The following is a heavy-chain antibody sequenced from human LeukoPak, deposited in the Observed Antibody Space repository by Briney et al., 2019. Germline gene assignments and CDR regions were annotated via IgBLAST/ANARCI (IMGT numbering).Heavy chain of an antibody. CDR3: AKEGGTGTRFDY. Sequence: GGTLRLSCAASGFTLSIPAMIWVRQAPAKGLYWVSAIRGCGTGTYYADSVKGRFTISRDNSKNTLYLQVHGQRSEDTAVYYCAKEGGTGTRFDYWGQGTLVTVSS. V-gene: IGHV3-23*01. CDR1: GFTLSIPA. D-gene: IGHD1-7*01. CDR2: IRGCGTGT. J-gene: IGHJ4*02.